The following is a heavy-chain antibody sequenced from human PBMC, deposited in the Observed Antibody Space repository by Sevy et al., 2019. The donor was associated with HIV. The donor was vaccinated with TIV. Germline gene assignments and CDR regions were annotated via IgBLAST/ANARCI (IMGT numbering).Heavy chain of an antibody. D-gene: IGHD3-22*01. CDR2: IYSGDST. V-gene: IGHV3-53*01. Sequence: GGSLRLSCAASGFSVSNSYMSWVRQAPGKGLQWVSVIYSGDSTYYTDSVKGRFTISRENSKNTLYLQMNSLRAEDTAVYYCARLSVYYYDSSGYYTTGHAFDIWGQGTMVTVSS. CDR1: GFSVSNSY. CDR3: ARLSVYYYDSSGYYTTGHAFDI. J-gene: IGHJ3*02.